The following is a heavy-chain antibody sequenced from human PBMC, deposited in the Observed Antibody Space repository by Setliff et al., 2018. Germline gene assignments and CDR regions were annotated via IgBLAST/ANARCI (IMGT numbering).Heavy chain of an antibody. CDR1: GYIFSSYG. J-gene: IGHJ4*02. V-gene: IGHV1-18*01. Sequence: GASVKVSCKASGYIFSSYGINWVRQAPGQGLEWMGWISAYARKFQGRVIMTTDTSTNTAYMELRSLRSDDTALYYCARAPLESGYYYGQGHYFDNWGQGTLVTVSS. CDR3: ARAPLESGYYYGQGHYFDN. D-gene: IGHD5-18*01. CDR2: ISA.